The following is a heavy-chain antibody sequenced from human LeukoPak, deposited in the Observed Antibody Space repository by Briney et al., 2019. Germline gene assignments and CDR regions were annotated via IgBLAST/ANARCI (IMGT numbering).Heavy chain of an antibody. CDR1: GFTFSDYY. CDR2: ISSSSSYT. J-gene: IGHJ6*04. Sequence: PGGSLRLSCAASGFTFSDYYMSWIRQAPGEGLEWASYISSSSSYTNYADSVKGRFTISRDNAKNSLYLQMNSLRAEDTAVYYCARTSQYCSSTSCYDYYYGMDVWGKGTAVTVSS. V-gene: IGHV3-11*06. D-gene: IGHD2-2*01. CDR3: ARTSQYCSSTSCYDYYYGMDV.